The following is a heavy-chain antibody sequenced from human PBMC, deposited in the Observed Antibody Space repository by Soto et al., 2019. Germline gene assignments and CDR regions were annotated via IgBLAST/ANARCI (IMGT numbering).Heavy chain of an antibody. CDR3: ATKDIVVVPRTGHDAFDI. CDR1: GVSIGSYY. V-gene: IGHV4-59*07. J-gene: IGHJ3*02. CDR2: IYYSGST. D-gene: IGHD2-2*01. Sequence: PSDTLSLTCTVSGVSIGSYYWSWIRQPPGKGLEWIGYIYYSGSTNYNPSLKSRVTISVDTSKNQFSLKLSSVTAADTAVYYCATKDIVVVPRTGHDAFDIWGQGTMVTVS.